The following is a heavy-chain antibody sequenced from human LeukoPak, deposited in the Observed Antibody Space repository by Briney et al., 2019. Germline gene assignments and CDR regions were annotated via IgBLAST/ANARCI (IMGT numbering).Heavy chain of an antibody. D-gene: IGHD3-22*01. CDR1: GYTLTGYY. Sequence: ASVKVSCKASGYTLTGYYMHWVRQAPGQGLEWMGWINPNSGGTNYAQTLQGRVTMTRDTSISIVYMELSGLRTDDTAVYYCARVLRYDDSSGYYAYWGQGTLVTVSS. J-gene: IGHJ4*02. CDR2: INPNSGGT. V-gene: IGHV1-2*02. CDR3: ARVLRYDDSSGYYAY.